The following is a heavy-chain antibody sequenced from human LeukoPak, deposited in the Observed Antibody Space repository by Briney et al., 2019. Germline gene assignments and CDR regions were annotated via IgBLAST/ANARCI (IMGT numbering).Heavy chain of an antibody. D-gene: IGHD5-18*01. CDR2: IIPIFGTA. Sequence: SVKVSCKASGGTFSSYAISWVRQAPGQGLEWMGGIIPIFGTANYAQKFQGRVTITADESTSTAYVELSSLRSEDTAVYYCARDIDTAMVTGDIWGQGTMVTVSS. V-gene: IGHV1-69*01. CDR1: GGTFSSYA. CDR3: ARDIDTAMVTGDI. J-gene: IGHJ3*02.